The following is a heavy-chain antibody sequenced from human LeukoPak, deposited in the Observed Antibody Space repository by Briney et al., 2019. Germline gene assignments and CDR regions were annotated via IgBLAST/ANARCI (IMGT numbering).Heavy chain of an antibody. CDR2: IRYDGSKK. CDR1: GFTFSSYG. Sequence: GGSLRLSCAASGFTFSSYGMHWVRQAPGKGLEWVAFIRYDGSKKYFADSVKGRFTISRDNAKNSLYLQMSSLRTEDTAVYYCARGGRIAVAGHSDYWGQGTLVTVSS. D-gene: IGHD6-19*01. J-gene: IGHJ4*02. CDR3: ARGGRIAVAGHSDY. V-gene: IGHV3-30*02.